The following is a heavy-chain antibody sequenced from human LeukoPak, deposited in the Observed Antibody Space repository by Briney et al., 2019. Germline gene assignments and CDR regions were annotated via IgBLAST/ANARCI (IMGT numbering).Heavy chain of an antibody. CDR1: GYSFTSYG. J-gene: IGHJ6*02. Sequence: GASVKLSCKASGYSFTSYGISWVRQAPGQGLEWMGWISAYNGNTNYAQKLQGRVTMTTDTSTSTAYMELRSLRSDDTAVYYCARDLSSSWHYYYYGMDVWGQGTTVTV. CDR3: ARDLSSSWHYYYYGMDV. V-gene: IGHV1-18*01. CDR2: ISAYNGNT. D-gene: IGHD6-13*01.